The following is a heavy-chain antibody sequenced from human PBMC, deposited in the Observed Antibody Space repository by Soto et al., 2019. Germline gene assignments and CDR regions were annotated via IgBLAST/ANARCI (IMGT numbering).Heavy chain of an antibody. D-gene: IGHD2-2*01. CDR2: ISATGIST. CDR3: ARDKDTSSRTGFDF. CDR1: VFTFASYA. J-gene: IGHJ4*01. V-gene: IGHV3-23*01. Sequence: WGSLSLSCAASVFTFASYAMSWVRQAPGKGLEWVSAISATGISTHYADSVKGRVTISRDNSANTLSLEMSSLTAEDTAVYYCARDKDTSSRTGFDFWGQGTLVTVSS.